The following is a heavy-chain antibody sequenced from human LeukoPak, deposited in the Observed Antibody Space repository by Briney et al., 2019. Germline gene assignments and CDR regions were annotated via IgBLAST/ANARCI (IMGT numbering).Heavy chain of an antibody. D-gene: IGHD1-26*01. CDR1: GFTFSSYE. Sequence: GGSLRLSCAASGFTFSSYEMNWVRQAPGKGLEWVSYINSSGSTIYYADSVKGRFTISRDNAKNSLYLQMNSLRAEDTAVYYCACLIVGATPSFDYWGQGTLVTVSS. CDR3: ACLIVGATPSFDY. J-gene: IGHJ4*02. CDR2: INSSGSTI. V-gene: IGHV3-48*03.